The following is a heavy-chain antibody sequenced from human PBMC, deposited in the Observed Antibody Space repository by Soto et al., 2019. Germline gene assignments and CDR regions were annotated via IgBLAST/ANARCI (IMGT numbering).Heavy chain of an antibody. CDR2: ITSSSSAI. Sequence: EVQLLESGGGLVKPGGSLRLSCAASGFTFSSYTMNWVRQAPGKGLEWVSSITSSSSAIYYADSVRGRFTISRDNAKNSLYLQMNSLRAEDAAVYYCARDLNTGTYHFNYWGQGTLVTVSS. CDR3: ARDLNTGTYHFNY. D-gene: IGHD1-1*01. CDR1: GFTFSSYT. V-gene: IGHV3-21*01. J-gene: IGHJ4*02.